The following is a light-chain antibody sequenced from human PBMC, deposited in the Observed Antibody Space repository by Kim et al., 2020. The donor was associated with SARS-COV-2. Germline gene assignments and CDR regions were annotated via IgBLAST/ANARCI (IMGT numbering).Light chain of an antibody. J-gene: IGKJ1*01. CDR2: KAS. Sequence: SSGGDRVTITCRASQTINSWLAWYQQKPGKAPKVLIYKASNLESGVPSRFSRSESGTEFTLTISSLQPDDFATYYCLQYSNYPWTFGRGTKVDIK. V-gene: IGKV1-5*03. CDR3: LQYSNYPWT. CDR1: QTINSW.